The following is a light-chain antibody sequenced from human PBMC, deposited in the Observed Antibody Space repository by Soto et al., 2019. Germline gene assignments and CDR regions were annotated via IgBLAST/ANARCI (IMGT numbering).Light chain of an antibody. J-gene: IGKJ4*01. V-gene: IGKV4-1*01. CDR3: QQYYTPHPLT. Sequence: DIVMTQSPDSLAVSLGERATINCKSSQSVLYSSNNKNYLAWYQQKPGQPPKLLIYWASTRESGVPDRFSGSGSGTDFTLTISSLQAEDVAVYYCQQYYTPHPLTFGGGTKVEIK. CDR2: WAS. CDR1: QSVLYSSNNKNY.